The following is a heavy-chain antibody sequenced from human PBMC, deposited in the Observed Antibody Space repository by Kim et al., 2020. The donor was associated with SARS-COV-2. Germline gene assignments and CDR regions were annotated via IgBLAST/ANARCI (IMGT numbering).Heavy chain of an antibody. J-gene: IGHJ5*02. CDR2: IYYSGST. CDR1: GGSISSYY. CDR3: ARRFSPGYSSGWYGTSPFDP. D-gene: IGHD6-19*01. Sequence: SETLSLTCTVSGGSISSYYWSWIRQPPGKGLEWIGYIYYSGSTNYNPSLKSRVTISVDTSKNQFSLKLSSVTAADTAVYYCARRFSPGYSSGWYGTSPFDPWGQGTLVTVSS. V-gene: IGHV4-59*08.